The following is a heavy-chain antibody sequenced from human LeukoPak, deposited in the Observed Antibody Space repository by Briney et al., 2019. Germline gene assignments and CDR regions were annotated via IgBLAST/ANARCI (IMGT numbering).Heavy chain of an antibody. V-gene: IGHV3-66*01. Sequence: GGSLRLSCAASGFTVSSNYMSWVRQAPGKGLEWVSVIYAGGGTYYADSVKGRFTISRDKSKNTLYLQMNTLRAEDTAVYYCASTQRGDYFDYWGQGTLVTVSS. CDR2: IYAGGGT. CDR1: GFTVSSNY. D-gene: IGHD2-15*01. J-gene: IGHJ4*02. CDR3: ASTQRGDYFDY.